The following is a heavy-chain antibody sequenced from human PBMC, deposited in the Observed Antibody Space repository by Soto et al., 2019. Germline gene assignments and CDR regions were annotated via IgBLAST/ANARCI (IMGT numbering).Heavy chain of an antibody. D-gene: IGHD2-2*01. CDR1: GGSFSSSAYY. Sequence: QLQLQESGPGLVKPSETLSLTCTVSGGSFSSSAYYWGWIRQPPGKGLDWIGSIFYNGVTYYNPSLKSRVNISVDTSKNTFSLRLSSVTAADTAVYYCARRVIVAAAYGDYFDSWGQGTLVTVSS. CDR2: IFYNGVT. CDR3: ARRVIVAAAYGDYFDS. J-gene: IGHJ4*02. V-gene: IGHV4-39*01.